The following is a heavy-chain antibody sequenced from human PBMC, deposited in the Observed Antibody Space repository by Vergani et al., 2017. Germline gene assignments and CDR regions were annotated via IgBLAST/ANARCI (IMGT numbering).Heavy chain of an antibody. V-gene: IGHV3-23*01. CDR3: AKGKTTPTYYYYGMDV. Sequence: EVQLLESGGGLVQPGGSLRLSCAASGFTFSSYAMSWVRQAPGKGLGWVSAISGSGGSTYYADSVKGRFTISRDNSKNTLYLQMNSLRAEDTAVYYCAKGKTTPTYYYYGMDVWGQGTTVTVSS. CDR1: GFTFSSYA. J-gene: IGHJ6*02. CDR2: ISGSGGST. D-gene: IGHD1-14*01.